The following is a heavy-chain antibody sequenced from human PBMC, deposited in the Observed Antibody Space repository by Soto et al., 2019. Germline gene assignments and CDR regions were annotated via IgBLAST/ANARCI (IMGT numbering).Heavy chain of an antibody. Sequence: PSETLSLTCAVYGGSFSGYDWSWIRQPPGKGLEWIGEINHSGSTNYNPSLKSRVTISVDTSKNQFSLKLSSVTAADTAVYYCARAVSSSWYSPFDYWGQGTLVTLL. V-gene: IGHV4-34*01. J-gene: IGHJ4*02. CDR2: INHSGST. D-gene: IGHD6-13*01. CDR3: ARAVSSSWYSPFDY. CDR1: GGSFSGYD.